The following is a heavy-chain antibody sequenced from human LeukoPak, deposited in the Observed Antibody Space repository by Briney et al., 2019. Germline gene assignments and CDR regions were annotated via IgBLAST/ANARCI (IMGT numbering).Heavy chain of an antibody. D-gene: IGHD5-18*01. CDR3: AREVDTGGPLDY. CDR2: IYGGGNT. V-gene: IGHV3-66*01. J-gene: IGHJ4*02. CDR1: GFTVSSNY. Sequence: PGGSLRLSCAAAGFTVSSNYMSWVRQAPVKGLEWVSIIYGGGNTYYADSVKGRFTVSRDNSKNTLYLQMNSLRAEDTAVYYCAREVDTGGPLDYWGQGTLVTVS.